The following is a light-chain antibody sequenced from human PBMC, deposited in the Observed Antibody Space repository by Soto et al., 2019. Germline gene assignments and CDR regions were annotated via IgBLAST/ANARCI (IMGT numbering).Light chain of an antibody. CDR3: SSYTSSGTLV. V-gene: IGLV2-14*01. CDR2: EVS. CDR1: SSDVGGYNY. Sequence: QSVLTQPASVSGSPGQSITISFTGTSSDVGGYNYVSWYQQHPGKAPKLMIYEVSNRPSGFSNRFSGSKSGNTASLTISGLQAEDEADYYCSSYTSSGTLVFGTGTKLTVL. J-gene: IGLJ1*01.